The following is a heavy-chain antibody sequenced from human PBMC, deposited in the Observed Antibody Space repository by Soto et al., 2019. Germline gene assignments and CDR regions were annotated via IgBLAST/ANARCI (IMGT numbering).Heavy chain of an antibody. J-gene: IGHJ5*02. CDR1: GFAISWNA. CDR3: AKDPVADFWSGYKRNWFDP. Sequence: GGSLRHSGGASGFAISWNAMSWVRLAPGKGLEWVSAISGSGGSTYYADSVKGRFTISRDNSKNTLYLQMNSLRAEDTAVYYCAKDPVADFWSGYKRNWFDPWGQGTLVTVSS. CDR2: ISGSGGST. D-gene: IGHD3-3*01. V-gene: IGHV3-23*01.